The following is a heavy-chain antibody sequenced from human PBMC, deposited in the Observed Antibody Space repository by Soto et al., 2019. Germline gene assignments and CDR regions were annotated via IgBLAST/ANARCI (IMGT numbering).Heavy chain of an antibody. CDR2: FDPGDGEV. D-gene: IGHD4-17*01. J-gene: IGHJ4*02. CDR1: GYTLTELS. V-gene: IGHV1-24*01. Sequence: QVQVVQSGAQVKEPGASVRVSCKVSGYTLTELSIHWVRQAPGKGLEWMGGFDPGDGEVLSAQKFQGRLIMTEDTSTNTAHMDLSSLRYEDTAVYYCAIGVTIERWGQGTLVSVAS. CDR3: AIGVTIER.